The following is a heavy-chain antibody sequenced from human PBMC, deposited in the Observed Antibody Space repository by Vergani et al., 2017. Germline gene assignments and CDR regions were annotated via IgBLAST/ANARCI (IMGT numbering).Heavy chain of an antibody. CDR3: ARGGGVGWLQLYFDY. CDR2: IIPIFGTA. V-gene: IGHV1-69*01. J-gene: IGHJ4*02. Sequence: QVQLVQSGAEVKKPGSSVKVSCKASGGTFSSYAISWVRQAPGQGLEWMGGIIPIFGTANYAQKFQGRVTITADESTCTAYMELSSLGSEDRAVYYGARGGGVGWLQLYFDYWGQGTLVTVSS. D-gene: IGHD5-24*01. CDR1: GGTFSSYA.